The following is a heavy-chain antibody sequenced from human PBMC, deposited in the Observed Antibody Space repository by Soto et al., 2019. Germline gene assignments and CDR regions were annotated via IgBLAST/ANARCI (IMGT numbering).Heavy chain of an antibody. Sequence: ASVKVSCKASGYTFTSYAMHWVRQAPGQRLEWMGWINAGNGNTKYSQKFQGRVTITRDTSASTAYMELSSLRSEDTAVYYCARADRGISTSVENWFDPWGQGTLVTVSS. V-gene: IGHV1-3*01. J-gene: IGHJ5*02. CDR2: INAGNGNT. D-gene: IGHD2-2*01. CDR3: ARADRGISTSVENWFDP. CDR1: GYTFTSYA.